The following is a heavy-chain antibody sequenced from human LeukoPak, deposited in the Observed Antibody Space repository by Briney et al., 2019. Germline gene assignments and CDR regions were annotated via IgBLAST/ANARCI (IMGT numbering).Heavy chain of an antibody. J-gene: IGHJ3*02. Sequence: PSETLSLTCIVSGGSISSSSYYWGWIRQPPGKGLEWIGNIYDSGTTYYNPALKSRLTISGDKSKNQVSLRLNSVTAADTAVYYCARVTRPYGSGSYFTAFDIWGQGTMVTVSS. CDR2: IYDSGTT. V-gene: IGHV4-39*07. D-gene: IGHD3-10*01. CDR3: ARVTRPYGSGSYFTAFDI. CDR1: GGSISSSSYY.